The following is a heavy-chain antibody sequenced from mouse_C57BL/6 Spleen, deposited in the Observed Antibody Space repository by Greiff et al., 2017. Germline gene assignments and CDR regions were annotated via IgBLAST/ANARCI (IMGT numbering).Heavy chain of an antibody. J-gene: IGHJ2*01. V-gene: IGHV1-76*01. D-gene: IGHD1-1*01. CDR1: GYTFTDYY. CDR2: IYPGSGNT. CDR3: ARTTVVAWDY. Sequence: QVQLKESGAELVRPGASVKLSCKASGYTFTDYYINWVKQRPGQGLEWIARIYPGSGNTYYNEKFKGKATLTAEKSSSTAYMQLSSLTSEDSAVYFCARTTVVAWDYWGQGTTLTVSS.